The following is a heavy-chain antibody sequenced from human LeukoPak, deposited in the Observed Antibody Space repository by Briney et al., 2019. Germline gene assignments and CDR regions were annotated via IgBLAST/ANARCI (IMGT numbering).Heavy chain of an antibody. D-gene: IGHD5-18*01. Sequence: GGSLRLSCAASGFTFSTFAMIWVRQPPGKGLEWVSSIFPSGGEIHYADSVKGRFTISRDNAKNSLYLQMNSLRAEDTAVYYCATDTAMVPEFDYWGQGTLVTVSS. CDR3: ATDTAMVPEFDY. CDR2: IFPSGGEI. CDR1: GFTFSTFA. J-gene: IGHJ4*02. V-gene: IGHV3-21*01.